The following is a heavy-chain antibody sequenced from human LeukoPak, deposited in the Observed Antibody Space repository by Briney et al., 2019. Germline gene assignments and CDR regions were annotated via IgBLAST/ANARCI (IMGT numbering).Heavy chain of an antibody. CDR3: ARVFPAGINYYYYYMDV. CDR2: IYYGGST. CDR1: GGSISSSSYY. Sequence: PSETLSLTCNVSGGSISSSSYYWGWIRQPPGKGLEWIGSIYYGGSTYYNPSLKSRVTMSVDTSKNQFSLKLSSVTAADTAVYYCARVFPAGINYYYYYMDVWGKGTTVTVSS. D-gene: IGHD6-19*01. V-gene: IGHV4-39*07. J-gene: IGHJ6*03.